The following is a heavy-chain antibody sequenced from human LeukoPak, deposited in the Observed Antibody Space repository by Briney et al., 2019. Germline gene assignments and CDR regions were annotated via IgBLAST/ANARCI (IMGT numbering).Heavy chain of an antibody. CDR3: ARDRDGYSSGWSAFDI. J-gene: IGHJ3*02. CDR2: IIPIFGTA. D-gene: IGHD6-19*01. CDR1: GGTFSSYA. Sequence: ASVKVSCKASGGTFSSYAISWVRQAPGQGLEWMGGIIPIFGTANYAQKLQGRVTMTTDTSTSTAYMELRSLRSDDTAVYYCARDRDGYSSGWSAFDIWGQGTMVTVSS. V-gene: IGHV1-69*05.